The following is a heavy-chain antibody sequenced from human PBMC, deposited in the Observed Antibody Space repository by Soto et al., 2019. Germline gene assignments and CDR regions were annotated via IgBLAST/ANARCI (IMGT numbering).Heavy chain of an antibody. V-gene: IGHV1-69*13. Sequence: SVKVSCKTSRDTFNSYAITWVRQAPGQGLEWMGGIIPVLGTTKYSQKFQGRVTMTADESTSAAYMELSSLRSEDRAVYYCAAGGRDGYIKWGQGTQVTVSS. CDR1: RDTFNSYA. J-gene: IGHJ4*02. D-gene: IGHD5-12*01. CDR2: IIPVLGTT. CDR3: AAGGRDGYIK.